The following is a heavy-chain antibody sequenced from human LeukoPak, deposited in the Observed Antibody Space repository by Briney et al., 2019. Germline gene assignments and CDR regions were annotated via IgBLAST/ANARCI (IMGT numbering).Heavy chain of an antibody. J-gene: IGHJ4*02. Sequence: ASVKVSCKASGYTLTSYYMHWVRQAPGQGLEWMGIINPSGGSTSYAQKFQGRVTVTRDTSTSTVYMELSSLRSEDTAVYYCAGEIVGTNYWGQGTLVTVSS. CDR3: AGEIVGTNY. V-gene: IGHV1-46*03. CDR2: INPSGGST. CDR1: GYTLTSYY. D-gene: IGHD1-26*01.